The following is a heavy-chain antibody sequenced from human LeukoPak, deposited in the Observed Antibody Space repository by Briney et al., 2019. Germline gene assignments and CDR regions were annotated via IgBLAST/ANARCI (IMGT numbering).Heavy chain of an antibody. V-gene: IGHV3-23*01. CDR3: AKDRADSYGSNY. J-gene: IGHJ4*02. CDR1: GLTFSSYA. D-gene: IGHD5-18*01. CDR2: ISGSGGST. Sequence: PGGSLRLSCAASGLTFSSYAMSWVRQAPGKGLEWVSAISGSGGSTYYADSVKGRFTISRDNSKNTLYLQMNSLRAEDTAVYYCAKDRADSYGSNYWGQGTLVTVSS.